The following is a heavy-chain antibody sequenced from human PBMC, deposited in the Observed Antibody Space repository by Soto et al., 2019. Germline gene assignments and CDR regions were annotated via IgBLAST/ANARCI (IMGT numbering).Heavy chain of an antibody. V-gene: IGHV1-8*01. CDR3: ARGYPYYDFWSGLAWFDP. CDR2: MNPNSGNT. J-gene: IGHJ5*02. D-gene: IGHD3-3*01. Sequence: QVQLVQSGAEVKKPGASVKVSCKASGYTFTSYDINWVRQATGQGLEWMGWMNPNSGNTGYAQKFRGRVTMTRNTSISTAYMELSSLRSEDTAVYYCARGYPYYDFWSGLAWFDPWGQGTLVTVSS. CDR1: GYTFTSYD.